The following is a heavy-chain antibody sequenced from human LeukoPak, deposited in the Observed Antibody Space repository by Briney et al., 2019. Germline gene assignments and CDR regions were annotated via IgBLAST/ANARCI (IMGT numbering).Heavy chain of an antibody. J-gene: IGHJ4*02. V-gene: IGHV3-23*01. D-gene: IGHD6-13*01. CDR1: GFTLSSYA. CDR2: VDGGGGGT. Sequence: GGSLRLSCAASGFTLSSYAMTWVRQAPGRGLGWVSSVDGGGGGTYYADSVKGRFTISRDNSKDTLYLQMNGLRAEDTAVYFCAKQSAGSAAWYSLHYDFWGQGTLVTVSS. CDR3: AKQSAGSAAWYSLHYDF.